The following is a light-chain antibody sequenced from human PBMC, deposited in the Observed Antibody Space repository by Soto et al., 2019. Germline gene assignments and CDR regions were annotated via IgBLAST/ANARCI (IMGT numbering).Light chain of an antibody. J-gene: IGKJ1*01. Sequence: HMNQSPSTPPAPAGYRVTITCRSSQSIDRWLAWYQQRPGKAPKILIYHASSLETGVPSRFSGSGSGTEFTLTISSLQPDDFATYYCQHYNSYGTFGQGTKVDI. V-gene: IGKV1-5*01. CDR3: QHYNSYGT. CDR2: HAS. CDR1: QSIDRW.